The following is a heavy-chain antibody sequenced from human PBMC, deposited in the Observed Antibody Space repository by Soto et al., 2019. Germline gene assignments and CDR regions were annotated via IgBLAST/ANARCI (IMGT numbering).Heavy chain of an antibody. CDR1: GFTFSSYW. Sequence: GGSLRLSCAASGFTFSSYWMHWVRQAPGKGLVWVSYINTDGSSTSYADSVKGRFTVSRDNAKNTLYLQMNILRAEDTAVYYCTRASSSSSYNWGQGTLVTVSS. V-gene: IGHV3-74*01. J-gene: IGHJ4*02. D-gene: IGHD2-2*02. CDR3: TRASSSSSYN. CDR2: INTDGSST.